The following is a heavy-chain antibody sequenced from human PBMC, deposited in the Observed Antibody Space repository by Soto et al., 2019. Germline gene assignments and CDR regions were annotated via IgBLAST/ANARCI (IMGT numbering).Heavy chain of an antibody. D-gene: IGHD3-16*02. Sequence: GGSLRLSCAASGFTFSSYWMSWVRQAPGKGLEWVANIKQDGSEKYYVDSVKGRFTISRDNAQNSLFLQVNSLRAEDTAGYYCARDHGLGDNVWGSYRFDYWGQGTLVTVSS. CDR2: IKQDGSEK. V-gene: IGHV3-7*05. J-gene: IGHJ4*02. CDR3: ARDHGLGDNVWGSYRFDY. CDR1: GFTFSSYW.